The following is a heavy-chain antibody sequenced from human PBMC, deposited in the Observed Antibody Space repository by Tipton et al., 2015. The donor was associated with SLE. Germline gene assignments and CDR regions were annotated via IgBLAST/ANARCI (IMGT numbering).Heavy chain of an antibody. CDR3: ARRPPNDYGGHFDY. V-gene: IGHV4-39*01. J-gene: IGHJ4*02. Sequence: TLSLTCTVSGGSISSSSYYWGWIRQPPGKGLEWIGSIYYSGRTYSNPSLKSRVTISVDTSKNQFSLKLSSVTAADTAVYYCARRPPNDYGGHFDYWGQGTLVTVSS. CDR1: GGSISSSSYY. CDR2: IYYSGRT. D-gene: IGHD4-23*01.